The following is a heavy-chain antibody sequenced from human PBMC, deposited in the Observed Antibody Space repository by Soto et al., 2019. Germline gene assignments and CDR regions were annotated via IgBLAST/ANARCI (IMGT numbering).Heavy chain of an antibody. CDR2: IIPIFGTA. CDR3: ATYGSGSYYNPTYFDY. J-gene: IGHJ4*02. CDR1: GGTFSSYA. V-gene: IGHV1-69*12. D-gene: IGHD3-10*01. Sequence: QVQLVQSGAEVKKPGSSVKVSCKASGGTFSSYAISWVRQAPGQGLEWMGGIIPIFGTANYAQKFQGRVTITADESPSTAYMELSSLIYEDTAVYYCATYGSGSYYNPTYFDYWGQGTLVTVSS.